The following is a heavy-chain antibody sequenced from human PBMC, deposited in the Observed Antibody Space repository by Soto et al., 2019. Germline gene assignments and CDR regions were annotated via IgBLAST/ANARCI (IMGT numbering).Heavy chain of an antibody. CDR3: AKVAPIFGVVIDMYSNWFDP. CDR2: ISGSGGST. J-gene: IGHJ5*02. V-gene: IGHV3-23*01. Sequence: PGGFLRLSCAASGFTFSSYAMSWVRQAPGKGLEWVSAISGSGGSTYYADSVKGRFTISRDNSKNTLYLQMNSLRAEDTAVYYCAKVAPIFGVVIDMYSNWFDPWGQGTLVTVSS. CDR1: GFTFSSYA. D-gene: IGHD3-3*01.